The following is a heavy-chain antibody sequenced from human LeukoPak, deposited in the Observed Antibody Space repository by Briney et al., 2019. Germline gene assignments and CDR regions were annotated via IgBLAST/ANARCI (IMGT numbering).Heavy chain of an antibody. J-gene: IGHJ5*02. D-gene: IGHD1-26*01. CDR3: ATNEGELLKS. Sequence: PGGSLRLSCAASGFTFSSYAMSWARQAPGKGLEWLSYISYNGRSIHYADSVKGRFTISRDNAKNSLDLQMNYLRVDDTAVYFCATNEGELLKSWGQGTLVTVSS. CDR2: ISYNGRSI. CDR1: GFTFSSYA. V-gene: IGHV3-48*04.